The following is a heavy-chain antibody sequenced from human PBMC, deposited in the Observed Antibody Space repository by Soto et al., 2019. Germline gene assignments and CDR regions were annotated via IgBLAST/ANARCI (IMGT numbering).Heavy chain of an antibody. J-gene: IGHJ5*02. CDR2: ISAYNGNT. CDR1: GYTFTSYG. CDR3: ARDSAVAALDP. Sequence: QVQLVQSGAEVKKPGASVKVSCKASGYTFTSYGISWVRQAPGQGLDCMGWISAYNGNTNYAQKLQGRVTMTTETSTSSAYMELGSLRSDDSAVYYCARDSAVAALDPWGQGTLVTVSS. V-gene: IGHV1-18*01. D-gene: IGHD6-19*01.